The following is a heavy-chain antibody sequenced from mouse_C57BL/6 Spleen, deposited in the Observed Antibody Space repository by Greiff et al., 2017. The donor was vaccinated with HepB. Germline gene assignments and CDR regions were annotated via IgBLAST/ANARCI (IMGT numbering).Heavy chain of an antibody. D-gene: IGHD2-4*01. CDR3: ARSRSDYKCFAY. CDR2: INPNYGTT. Sequence: VQLKESGPELVKPGASVKISCKASGYSFTDYNMNWVKQSNGQSLEWIGVINPNYGTTSYNQKFKCKATLTVDQSSSTPYMQRNSLTSEDSAVYYCARSRSDYKCFAYWGQGTLVTVSA. J-gene: IGHJ3*01. V-gene: IGHV1-39*01. CDR1: GYSFTDYN.